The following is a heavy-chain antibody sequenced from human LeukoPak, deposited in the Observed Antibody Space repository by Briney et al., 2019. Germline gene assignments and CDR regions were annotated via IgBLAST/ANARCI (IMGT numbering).Heavy chain of an antibody. CDR2: IHHSGST. D-gene: IGHD2-2*02. CDR3: AGGSGVPAAILAHRHNWFDP. Sequence: SETLSLTCAVYGGSFSGYYWGWIRQPPGNGLEWIGEIHHSGSTNHNPSLKSRAPISVDTSKNQFSLKLSSVTSANTAVYYCAGGSGVPAAILAHRHNWFDPWGQGTLVTVSS. V-gene: IGHV4-34*04. CDR1: GGSFSGYY. J-gene: IGHJ5*02.